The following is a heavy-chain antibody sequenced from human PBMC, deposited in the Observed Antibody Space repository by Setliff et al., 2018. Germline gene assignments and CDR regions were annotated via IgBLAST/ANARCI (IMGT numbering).Heavy chain of an antibody. J-gene: IGHJ4*02. Sequence: SVKVSCKASGGTFSSYAISWVRQAPGQGLEWMGGIIPIFGTADYAQKFQGRVTITTDESTSTAYMELSSLRSEDTAVYYCATEKFPGDWGDYRGQGTLVTVSS. D-gene: IGHD2-21*01. V-gene: IGHV1-69*05. CDR3: ATEKFPGDWGDY. CDR2: IIPIFGTA. CDR1: GGTFSSYA.